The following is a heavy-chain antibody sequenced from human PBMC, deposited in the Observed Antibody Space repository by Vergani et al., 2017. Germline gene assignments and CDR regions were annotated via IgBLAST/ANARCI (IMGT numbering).Heavy chain of an antibody. CDR1: GFTFSSYR. CDR2: INSDGSST. D-gene: IGHD3-22*01. J-gene: IGHJ4*02. V-gene: IGHV3-74*01. Sequence: EVQLVESGGGLVQPGGSLRLSCAASGFTFSSYRMHWVRQAPGKGLVWVSRINSDGSSTTYADSVKGRFTISRDNAKNTLYLQMTSLRAEDTAVYYCAREXDDSSGYYTDYWGYYSDYWGQGTLVTVSS. CDR3: AREXDDSSGYYTDYWGYYSDY.